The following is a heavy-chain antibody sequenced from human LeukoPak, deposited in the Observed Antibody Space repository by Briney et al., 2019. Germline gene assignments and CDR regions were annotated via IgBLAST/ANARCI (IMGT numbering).Heavy chain of an antibody. CDR3: ARTGYYYVLDY. CDR1: GFNFGDSS. CDR2: IRSKTYGGTT. J-gene: IGHJ4*02. V-gene: IGHV3-49*04. Sequence: GGSLRLSCTASGFNFGDSSINWVRQAPGKGLEWVGFIRSKTYGGTTDYAASVQGRFTISRDDSKSIAYLQMSSLKTEDTAVYYCARTGYYYVLDYWGQGSLVTVSS. D-gene: IGHD3-22*01.